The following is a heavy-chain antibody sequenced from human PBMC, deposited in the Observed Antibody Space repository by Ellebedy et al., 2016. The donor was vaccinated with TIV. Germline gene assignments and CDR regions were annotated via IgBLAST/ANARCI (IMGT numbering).Heavy chain of an antibody. CDR2: ISSGGSVI. CDR1: GFSFNDYY. Sequence: GGSLRLXCAASGFSFNDYYMSWIRQAPGRGLEWISYISSGGSVIYYADSVKDRFTISRDNSRNTLYLQMSSLRAEDTAVYYCARRAENWGFFDSWGQGTLLTVSS. D-gene: IGHD3-16*01. V-gene: IGHV3-11*01. J-gene: IGHJ4*02. CDR3: ARRAENWGFFDS.